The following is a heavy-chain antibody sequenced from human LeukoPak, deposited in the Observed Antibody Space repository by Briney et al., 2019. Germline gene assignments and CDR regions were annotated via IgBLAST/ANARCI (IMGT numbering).Heavy chain of an antibody. J-gene: IGHJ1*01. CDR3: ARGGYSSGWYAEYFQH. CDR2: MNPNSGNT. D-gene: IGHD6-19*01. Sequence: ASVKVSCKASGYTFTSYDINWVRQATGQGLEWMGWMNPNSGNTGYAQKLQGRVTMTRNTSISTAYMELSSLRSGDTAVYYCARGGYSSGWYAEYFQHWGQGTLVTVSS. CDR1: GYTFTSYD. V-gene: IGHV1-8*01.